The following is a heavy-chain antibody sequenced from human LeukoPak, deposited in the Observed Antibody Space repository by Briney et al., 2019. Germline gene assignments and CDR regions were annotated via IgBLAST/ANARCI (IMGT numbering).Heavy chain of an antibody. V-gene: IGHV4-59*08. J-gene: IGHJ4*02. CDR1: GGSISSYY. CDR3: ARHLGPGIVGATVLDY. CDR2: IYYSGST. Sequence: PSETLSLTCTVPGGSISSYYWSWIRQPPGKGLEWIGYIYYSGSTNYNPSLKSRVTISVDTSKNQFSLKLSSVTAADTAVYYCARHLGPGIVGATVLDYWGQGTLVTVSS. D-gene: IGHD1-26*01.